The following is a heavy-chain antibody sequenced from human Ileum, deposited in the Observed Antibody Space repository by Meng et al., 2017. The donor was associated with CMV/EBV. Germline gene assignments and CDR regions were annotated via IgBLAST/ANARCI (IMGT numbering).Heavy chain of an antibody. CDR3: AREPPKGVHFDH. Sequence: GESLKISCKASGYTFNNYHIHWMRQAPGNGLEYMGVIYDSGGNTYKEQKFRDRLTMTWDMSTTTVHMELSSLISEDTAVYYCAREPPKGVHFDHWGQGTLVTVSS. V-gene: IGHV1-46*02. CDR1: GYTFNNYH. J-gene: IGHJ4*02. D-gene: IGHD6-6*01. CDR2: IYDSGGNT.